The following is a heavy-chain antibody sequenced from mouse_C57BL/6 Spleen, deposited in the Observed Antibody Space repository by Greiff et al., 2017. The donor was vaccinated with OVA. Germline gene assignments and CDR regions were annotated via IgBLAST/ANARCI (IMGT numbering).Heavy chain of an antibody. Sequence: VKLMESGAELVKPGASVKLSCKASGYTFTSYWMHWVKQRPGRGLEWIGRIDPNSGGTKYNEKFKSKATLTVDKPSSTAYMQLSSLTSEDSAVYYCARDDYDAGNAMDYWGQGTSVTVSS. D-gene: IGHD2-4*01. CDR2: IDPNSGGT. J-gene: IGHJ4*01. CDR3: ARDDYDAGNAMDY. CDR1: GYTFTSYW. V-gene: IGHV1-72*01.